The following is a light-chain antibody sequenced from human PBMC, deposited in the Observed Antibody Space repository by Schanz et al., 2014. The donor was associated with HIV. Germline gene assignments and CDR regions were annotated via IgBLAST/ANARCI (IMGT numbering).Light chain of an antibody. Sequence: DIQMTQSPSSVSASVGDSVTITCRASQGLSSWLAWYQQKPGEAPKLLIYAASSLQSGVPSRFSGSASGADFTLTVSSLQPEDFARYYCQQSYSMPWTFGQGTKVEIK. V-gene: IGKV1-12*01. J-gene: IGKJ1*01. CDR3: QQSYSMPWT. CDR2: AAS. CDR1: QGLSSW.